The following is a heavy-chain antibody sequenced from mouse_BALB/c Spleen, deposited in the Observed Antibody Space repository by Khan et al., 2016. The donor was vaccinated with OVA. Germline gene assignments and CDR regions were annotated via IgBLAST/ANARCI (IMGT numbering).Heavy chain of an antibody. J-gene: IGHJ4*01. D-gene: IGHD2-4*01. CDR2: INTETGEP. CDR3: TRKDYDRGGLDARDY. V-gene: IGHV9-2-1*01. CDR1: GYTFTDYS. Sequence: QIQLVQSGPELKKPGETVKISCKASGYTFTDYSMQWVKQAPGKGLKWVGWINTETGEPTYADDFKGRFAFSLETSASTAYLQLNNLKTDDTATCYCTRKDYDRGGLDARDYWGQGTSVTVSS.